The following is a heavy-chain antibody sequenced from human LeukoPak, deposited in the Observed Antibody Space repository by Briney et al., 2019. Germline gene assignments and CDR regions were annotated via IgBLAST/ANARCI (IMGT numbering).Heavy chain of an antibody. D-gene: IGHD3-22*01. J-gene: IGHJ4*02. CDR2: IKQDGSEK. CDR1: GFTFSSYW. V-gene: IGHV3-7*01. Sequence: GGSLRLSCAASGFTFSSYWMSWVRQAPGKGLEWVANIKQDGSEKYYVDSVKGRFTISRDNAKNSLYLQMNSLRAEDTAVYYCARDPYYYDSSGYDLADYWGQGTLVTVSS. CDR3: ARDPYYYDSSGYDLADY.